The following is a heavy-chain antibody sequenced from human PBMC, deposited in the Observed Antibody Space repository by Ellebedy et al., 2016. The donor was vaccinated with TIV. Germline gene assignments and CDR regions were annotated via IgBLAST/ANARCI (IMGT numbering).Heavy chain of an antibody. V-gene: IGHV2-5*02. J-gene: IGHJ5*02. Sequence: SGPTLVKPTQTLTLTCTFSGFSLTTRPVGVGWIRQPPGRALEWLALIYWDDDKRYSPSLKNRLTITKDTTKNLVFLTMTNMDPVDTATYYCAHRGLDSSSWYGNWFDPWGQGTLVTVSS. CDR1: GFSLTTRPVG. CDR3: AHRGLDSSSWYGNWFDP. CDR2: IYWDDDK. D-gene: IGHD6-13*01.